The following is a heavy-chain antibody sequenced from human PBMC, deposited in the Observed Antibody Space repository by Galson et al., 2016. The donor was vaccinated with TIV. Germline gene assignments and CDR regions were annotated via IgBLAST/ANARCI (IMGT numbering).Heavy chain of an antibody. D-gene: IGHD5-12*01. CDR2: IYYSGST. J-gene: IGHJ6*03. Sequence: SETLSLTCTVSGGSINNCYLTRIRQAPGKGLEWIGHIYYSGSTDYNSSFKSRVSISMDRSKNQFSLKLRSVTAADTAVYFCARDKSGYETVDRFYYYMDVWGKGTTVTVSS. CDR1: GGSINNCY. V-gene: IGHV4-59*01. CDR3: ARDKSGYETVDRFYYYMDV.